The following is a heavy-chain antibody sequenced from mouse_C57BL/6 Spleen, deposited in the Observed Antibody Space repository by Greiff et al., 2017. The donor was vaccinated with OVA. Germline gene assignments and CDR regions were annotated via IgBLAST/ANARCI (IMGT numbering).Heavy chain of an antibody. Sequence: VQLKESGAELVKPGASVKMSCKASGYTFTTYPIEWMKQNHGKSLEWIGNFHPYNDDTKYNEKFKGKATLTVEKSSSTVYLELSRLTSDDSAVYYCARGGYYYASGAMDYWGQGTSVTVSS. D-gene: IGHD1-1*01. J-gene: IGHJ4*01. CDR2: FHPYNDDT. V-gene: IGHV1-47*01. CDR1: GYTFTTYP. CDR3: ARGGYYYASGAMDY.